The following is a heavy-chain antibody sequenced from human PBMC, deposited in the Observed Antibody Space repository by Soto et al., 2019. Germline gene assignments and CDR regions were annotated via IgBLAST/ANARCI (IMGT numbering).Heavy chain of an antibody. V-gene: IGHV3-33*01. CDR1: GFTFSEQG. CDR3: VRDGEFGERNLDY. Sequence: QVQLVESGGGVVQPGRSLRLSCATSGFTFSEQGIHWVRQAPGKGLEWVALMWPDGSGEVYVDSVRGRFTISRDNAKSTVFRQMDSLRAEETAVYYGVRDGEFGERNLDYWGQGTLVTVSS. CDR2: MWPDGSGE. J-gene: IGHJ4*02. D-gene: IGHD3-10*01.